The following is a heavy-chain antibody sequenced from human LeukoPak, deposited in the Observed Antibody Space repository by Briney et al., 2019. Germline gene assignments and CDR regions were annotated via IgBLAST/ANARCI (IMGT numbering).Heavy chain of an antibody. V-gene: IGHV4-34*01. Sequence: SETLSLTCAVYGGSFSGYYWSWIRQPPGKGLKWTGEINHSGSTNYNPSLKSRVTISVDTSKNQFSLKLSSVTAADTAVYYCARAGRDGYNFGWFDPWGQGTLVTVSS. D-gene: IGHD5-24*01. J-gene: IGHJ5*02. CDR1: GGSFSGYY. CDR3: ARAGRDGYNFGWFDP. CDR2: INHSGST.